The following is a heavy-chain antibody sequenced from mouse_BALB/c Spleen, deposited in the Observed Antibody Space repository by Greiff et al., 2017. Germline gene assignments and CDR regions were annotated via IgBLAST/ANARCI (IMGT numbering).Heavy chain of an antibody. CDR2: IYPGDGDT. CDR3: ARDLGAY. V-gene: IGHV1-87*01. Sequence: QVQLQQSGAELARPGASVKLSCKASGYTFTSYWMQWVKQRPGQGLEWIGAIYPGDGDTRYTQKFKGKATLTADKSSSTAYMQLSSLASEDSAVYYCARDLGAYWGQGTLVTVSA. J-gene: IGHJ3*01. CDR1: GYTFTSYW.